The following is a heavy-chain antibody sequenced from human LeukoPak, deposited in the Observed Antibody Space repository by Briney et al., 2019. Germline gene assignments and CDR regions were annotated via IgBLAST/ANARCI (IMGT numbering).Heavy chain of an antibody. D-gene: IGHD4-11*01. CDR3: ARDPPHDYSNYPVDYYYYMDV. J-gene: IGHJ6*03. CDR1: GYTFTSYG. V-gene: IGHV1-18*01. Sequence: ASVKVSCKASGYTFTSYGISWVRQAPGQGLEWMGWISAYNGNTNYAQKLQGRVTMTTDTSTSTAYMELRSLRSDDTAVYYCARDPPHDYSNYPVDYYYYMDVWGTGTTVTVSS. CDR2: ISAYNGNT.